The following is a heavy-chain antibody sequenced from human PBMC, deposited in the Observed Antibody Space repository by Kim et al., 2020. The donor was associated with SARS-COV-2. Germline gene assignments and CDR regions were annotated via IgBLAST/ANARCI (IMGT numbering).Heavy chain of an antibody. J-gene: IGHJ4*02. D-gene: IGHD2-2*01. CDR3: AKGGSSSCYSFVDY. V-gene: IGHV3-30*02. Sequence: AGSVKGRFTISRDNTKSTLYLQMNSLRIEDTAVYYCAKGGSSSCYSFVDYWGQGTLVAVSS.